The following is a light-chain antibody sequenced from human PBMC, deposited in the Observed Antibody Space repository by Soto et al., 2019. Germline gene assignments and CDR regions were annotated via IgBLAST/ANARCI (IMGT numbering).Light chain of an antibody. CDR3: SSRSSDITYV. Sequence: QSALTQPASVSGSPGQSVTISCTGSSSDIGVYNYVSWYQQHPGKAPKLMIYEVSNRPSGVSNRFSGSKSGNTASLTISGLQAEDDADYYCSSRSSDITYVFGTGTKVTVL. CDR2: EVS. J-gene: IGLJ1*01. CDR1: SSDIGVYNY. V-gene: IGLV2-14*01.